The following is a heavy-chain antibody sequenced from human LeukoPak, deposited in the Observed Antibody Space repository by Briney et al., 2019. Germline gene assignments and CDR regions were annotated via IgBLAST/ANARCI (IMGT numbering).Heavy chain of an antibody. J-gene: IGHJ4*02. D-gene: IGHD3-3*01. CDR1: GFTFSSYA. V-gene: IGHV3-23*01. CDR2: ISGSGGST. CDR3: AKADFWSGYYSSYYFDY. Sequence: GGSLRLSCAASGFTFSSYAMSWARQAPGKGLEWVSAISGSGGSTYYADSVKGRFTISRDNSKNTLYLQMNSLRAEDTAVYYCAKADFWSGYYSSYYFDYWGQGTLVTVSS.